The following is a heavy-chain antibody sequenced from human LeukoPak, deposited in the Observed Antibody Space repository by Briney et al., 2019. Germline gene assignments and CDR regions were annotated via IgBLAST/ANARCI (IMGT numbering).Heavy chain of an antibody. CDR2: FYHRGRT. CDR3: ARVAGMYSSSWYYFDY. J-gene: IGHJ4*02. D-gene: IGHD6-13*01. Sequence: AETLSLTCAVSGDSISSAYYWGWIRQPPGKGLEWIGRFYHRGRTYYNPSLKSGVTISVDTFKRQFSLKLSSVTAADTGVYYCARVAGMYSSSWYYFDYWGEGTLVTVSS. CDR1: GDSISSAYY. V-gene: IGHV4-38-2*01.